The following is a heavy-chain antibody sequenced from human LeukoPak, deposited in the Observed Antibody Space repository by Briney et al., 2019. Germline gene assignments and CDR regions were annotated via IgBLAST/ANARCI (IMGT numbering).Heavy chain of an antibody. CDR2: IIPIFGTA. D-gene: IGHD6-19*01. Sequence: VASVKVSCTASGGTFSSYAISWVRQAPGQGLEWMGGIIPIFGTANYAQKFQGRVTITADESTSTAYMELSSLRSEDTAVYYCARDAVAGTRLYYWGQGTLVTVSS. CDR3: ARDAVAGTRLYY. V-gene: IGHV1-69*01. J-gene: IGHJ4*02. CDR1: GGTFSSYA.